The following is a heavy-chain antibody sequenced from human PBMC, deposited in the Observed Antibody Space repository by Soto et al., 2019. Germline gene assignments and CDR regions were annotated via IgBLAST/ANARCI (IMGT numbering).Heavy chain of an antibody. Sequence: SETLSLTCAVYGGSFSGYYWSWIRQPPGKGLEWIGEINHSGSTNYNPSLKSRVTISVDTSKNQFSLKLSSVTAADTAVYYCARKGRLRSRNFDYWGQGTLVTVSS. V-gene: IGHV4-34*01. J-gene: IGHJ4*02. D-gene: IGHD5-12*01. CDR1: GGSFSGYY. CDR3: ARKGRLRSRNFDY. CDR2: INHSGST.